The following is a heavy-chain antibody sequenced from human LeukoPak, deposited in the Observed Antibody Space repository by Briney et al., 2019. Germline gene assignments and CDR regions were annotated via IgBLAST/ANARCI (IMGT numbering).Heavy chain of an antibody. D-gene: IGHD4-17*01. V-gene: IGHV3-21*04. J-gene: IGHJ3*02. CDR2: ISSSSSYI. CDR1: GFTFSSYS. Sequence: GGSLRLSCAASGFTFSSYSMNWVRQAPGKGLEWVSSISSSSSYIYYADSVKGRFTISRDNAKNSLYLQMNSLRAEDTAVYYCARDPTVTNFHDAFDIWGQGTMVTVSS. CDR3: ARDPTVTNFHDAFDI.